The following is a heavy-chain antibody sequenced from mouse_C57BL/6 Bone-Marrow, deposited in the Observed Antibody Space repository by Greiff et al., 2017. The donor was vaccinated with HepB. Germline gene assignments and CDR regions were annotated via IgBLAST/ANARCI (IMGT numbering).Heavy chain of an antibody. CDR1: GYTFTDYN. CDR3: FYYDYDGFAY. CDR2: INPNNGGT. V-gene: IGHV1-18*01. D-gene: IGHD2-4*01. J-gene: IGHJ3*01. Sequence: VQLKQSGPELVKPGASVKIPCKASGYTFTDYNMDWVKQSHGKSLEWIGDINPNNGGTIYNQKFKGKATLTVDKSSSTAYMELRSLTSEDTAVYYCFYYDYDGFAYWGQGTLVTVSA.